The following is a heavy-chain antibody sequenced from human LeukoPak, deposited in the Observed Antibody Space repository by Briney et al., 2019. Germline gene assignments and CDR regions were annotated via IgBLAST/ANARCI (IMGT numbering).Heavy chain of an antibody. CDR3: ARGVGVTRRAFNWFDP. Sequence: GGSLRLSCAASGLTVSSTYMSWVRQAPGKGLEWVSVIYSGGSTHYADSVKGRFIISRDNSKNTLYLQMNSLRAEDTAVYYCARGVGVTRRAFNWFDPWGQGTLVTVSS. J-gene: IGHJ5*02. V-gene: IGHV3-66*01. CDR1: GLTVSSTY. CDR2: IYSGGST. D-gene: IGHD1-26*01.